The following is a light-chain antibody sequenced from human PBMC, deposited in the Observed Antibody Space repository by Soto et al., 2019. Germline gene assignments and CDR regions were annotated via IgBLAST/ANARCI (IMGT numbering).Light chain of an antibody. CDR3: CSYAGTFYV. V-gene: IGLV2-11*01. CDR2: DVS. Sequence: QSALAQPLSVSGAPGQSVTISCTGGSIDVWGDNYVSWYQQHPAKAPKLMIYDVSKRPSGVPDRFSASRSGNTASLTISGLQAEDEADYSCCSYAGTFYVFGNGTNVTVL. CDR1: SIDVWGDNY. J-gene: IGLJ1*01.